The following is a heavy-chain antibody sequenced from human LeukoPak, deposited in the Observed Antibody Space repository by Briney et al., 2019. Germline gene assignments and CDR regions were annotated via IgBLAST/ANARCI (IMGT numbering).Heavy chain of an antibody. CDR2: ISSSGSTI. Sequence: GGSLRLSCAASGFTFSDYYMGWIRQAPGKGLEWVSYISSSGSTIYYADSVKGRFTISRDNAKNSLYLQMNSLRAEDTAVYYCARDSSSSLRETFDYWGQGTLVTVSS. D-gene: IGHD6-6*01. V-gene: IGHV3-11*01. J-gene: IGHJ4*02. CDR1: GFTFSDYY. CDR3: ARDSSSSLRETFDY.